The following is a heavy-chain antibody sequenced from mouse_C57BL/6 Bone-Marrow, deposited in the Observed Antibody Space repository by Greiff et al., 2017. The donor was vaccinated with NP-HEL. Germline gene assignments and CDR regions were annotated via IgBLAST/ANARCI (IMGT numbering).Heavy chain of an antibody. V-gene: IGHV5-17*01. D-gene: IGHD2-2*01. Sequence: EVMLVESGGGLVKPGGSLKLSCAASGFTFSDYGMHWVRQAPEKGLEWVAYISSGSSTIYYADTVQGRFTISRDNAKNTLFLQMTSLRSEDTAMYYCARGYYWGQGTTLTVSS. CDR2: ISSGSSTI. CDR3: ARGYY. J-gene: IGHJ2*01. CDR1: GFTFSDYG.